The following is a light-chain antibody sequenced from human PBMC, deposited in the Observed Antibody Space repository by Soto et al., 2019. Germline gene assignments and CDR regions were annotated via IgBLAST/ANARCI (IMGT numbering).Light chain of an antibody. V-gene: IGKV3-20*01. J-gene: IGKJ1*01. CDR2: AAS. Sequence: EIGLTQSPGTLSLSQGERATLSCRASQSVSSAYLAWYQHKPGQPPTLLIYAASSRVTGIPDRFGGRGSGTDSTFTISTLEPDDFAEYYRQQYCSAATWTFGQGTKVDIK. CDR1: QSVSSAY. CDR3: QQYCSAATWT.